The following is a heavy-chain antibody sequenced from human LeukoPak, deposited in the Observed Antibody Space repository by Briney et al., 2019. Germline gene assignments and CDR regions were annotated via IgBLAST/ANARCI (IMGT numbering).Heavy chain of an antibody. D-gene: IGHD1-1*01. CDR2: ISGSGGNT. J-gene: IGHJ4*02. V-gene: IGHV3-23*01. Sequence: GGSLRLSCAASGFTFSSYAMSWVRQAPGKGLEWVSAISGSGGNTYYADSVKGRFTISRDNSQNTLYLQMNSLRAEDTAIYYCATNPNWRIYYFDYWGQGTLVTVSS. CDR3: ATNPNWRIYYFDY. CDR1: GFTFSSYA.